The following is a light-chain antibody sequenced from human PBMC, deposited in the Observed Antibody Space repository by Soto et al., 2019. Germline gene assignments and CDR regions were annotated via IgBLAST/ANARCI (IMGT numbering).Light chain of an antibody. CDR2: DVS. CDR3: CSYAGSYTFYVV. J-gene: IGLJ2*01. Sequence: QSALTQPRSVSWSPGQSVTISCTGTSSDVGGYNYVSWYQQHPGKAPKLVIYDVSKRPSGVPDRFSGSKSGNTASLTISGLQAEDEADYYCCSYAGSYTFYVVFGGGTKLTVL. V-gene: IGLV2-11*01. CDR1: SSDVGGYNY.